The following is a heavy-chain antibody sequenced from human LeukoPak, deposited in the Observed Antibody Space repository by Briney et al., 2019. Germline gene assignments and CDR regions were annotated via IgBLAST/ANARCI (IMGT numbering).Heavy chain of an antibody. D-gene: IGHD3-10*01. V-gene: IGHV1-69*13. CDR2: IIPIFGTA. J-gene: IGHJ4*02. CDR1: GGTFSSYA. CDR3: GRGVVERGLDY. Sequence: GASVKVSCTASGGTFSSYAISWVRQAPGQGLEWMGGIIPIFGTANYAQKFQGRVTITADESTSTAYMELSRLRSDDTAVYYCGRGVVERGLDYWGQGSLVTVST.